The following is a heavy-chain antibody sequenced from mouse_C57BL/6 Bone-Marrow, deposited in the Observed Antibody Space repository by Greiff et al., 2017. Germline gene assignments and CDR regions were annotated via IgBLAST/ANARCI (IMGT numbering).Heavy chain of an antibody. CDR2: IDPETGGT. V-gene: IGHV1-15*01. J-gene: IGHJ3*01. CDR1: GYTFTDYE. D-gene: IGHD4-1*01. Sequence: VKLQQSGAELVRPGASVTLSCKASGYTFTDYEMHWVKQTPVHGLEWIGAIDPETGGTAFNQKFKGKAILTADKSSSTAYMELRSLPSEDSAVYYCTRESLTGKGFAYWGQGTLVTVSA. CDR3: TRESLTGKGFAY.